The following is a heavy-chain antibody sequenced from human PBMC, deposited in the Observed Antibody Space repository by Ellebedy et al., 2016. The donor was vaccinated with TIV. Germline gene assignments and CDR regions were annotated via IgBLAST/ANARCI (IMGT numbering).Heavy chain of an antibody. D-gene: IGHD3-3*01. CDR2: INTGNGNT. CDR1: GHTFTAYG. V-gene: IGHV1-3*04. CDR3: ATREWQDPMDV. Sequence: ASVKVSCXASGHTFTAYGIHWVRQAPGQGLEWMGWINTGNGNTKYSQTFQGRVTITTDTSASTAYMELSSLRSEDTAVYYCATREWQDPMDVWGQGTTVIVSS. J-gene: IGHJ6*02.